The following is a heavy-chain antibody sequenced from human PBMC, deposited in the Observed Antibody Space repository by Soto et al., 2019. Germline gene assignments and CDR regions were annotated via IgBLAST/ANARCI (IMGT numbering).Heavy chain of an antibody. CDR2: IIPIFGTA. J-gene: IGHJ6*02. D-gene: IGHD6-6*01. Sequence: PVKVSCKDSGGNLSSNAISSVQQAPVQWLEWMGGIIPIFGTANYAQKFQGRVTITADKSTSTAYMELSSLRSEDTAVYYCARDQGSSSPYYYYGMDVWGQGTTVTVSS. CDR3: ARDQGSSSPYYYYGMDV. V-gene: IGHV1-69*06. CDR1: GGNLSSNA.